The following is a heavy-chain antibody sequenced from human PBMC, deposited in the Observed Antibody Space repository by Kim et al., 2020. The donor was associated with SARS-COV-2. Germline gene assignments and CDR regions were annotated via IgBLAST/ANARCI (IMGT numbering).Heavy chain of an antibody. CDR2: IYWDDDK. CDR3: AHRVGWYGPYWFDP. J-gene: IGHJ5*02. D-gene: IGHD6-19*01. V-gene: IGHV2-5*02. Sequence: PGKALEWLALIYWDDDKRSSPSLKSRLTITKDTSKNQVVLTMTNMDPVDTATYYCAHRVGWYGPYWFDPWGQGTLVTVSS.